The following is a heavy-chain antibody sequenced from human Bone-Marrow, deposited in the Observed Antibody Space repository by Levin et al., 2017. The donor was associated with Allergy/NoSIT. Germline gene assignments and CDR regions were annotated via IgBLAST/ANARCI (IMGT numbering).Heavy chain of an antibody. J-gene: IGHJ5*02. Sequence: GESLKISCAASGFTFSSYGMHWVRQAPGKGLEWVAVISYDGSNKYYADSVKGRFTISRDNSKNTLYLQMNSLRAEDTAVYYCAKDWDIVVVPAASWFDPWGQGTLVTVSS. V-gene: IGHV3-30*18. D-gene: IGHD2-2*01. CDR1: GFTFSSYG. CDR3: AKDWDIVVVPAASWFDP. CDR2: ISYDGSNK.